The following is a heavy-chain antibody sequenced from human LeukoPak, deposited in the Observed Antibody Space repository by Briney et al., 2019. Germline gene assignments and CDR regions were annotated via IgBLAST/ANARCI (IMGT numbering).Heavy chain of an antibody. CDR2: IIPIFGTA. CDR1: GGTFSSYA. CDR3: AGEVFWSGYRKYYYYYMDV. D-gene: IGHD3-3*01. J-gene: IGHJ6*03. V-gene: IGHV1-69*06. Sequence: ASVKVSCKASGGTFSSYAISWVRQAPGQGLEWMGGIIPIFGTANYAQKFQGRVTITADKSTSTAYMELSSLRSEDTAVYYCAGEVFWSGYRKYYYYYMDVWGKGTTVTVSS.